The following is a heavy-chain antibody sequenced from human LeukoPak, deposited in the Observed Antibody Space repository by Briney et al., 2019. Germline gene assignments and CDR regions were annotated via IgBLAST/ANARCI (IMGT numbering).Heavy chain of an antibody. J-gene: IGHJ3*02. V-gene: IGHV4-31*03. CDR3: ARSPDDAFDI. CDR2: IYHTGTT. Sequence: SQTLSLTCTVSGVSTSSGGHYCAWIRPHPRKGLEWIAYIYHTGTTYYNPSLKSRVNISVDTYKNQFSLKLSSVTAADTAVYYCARSPDDAFDIWGQGTMVTVSS. CDR1: GVSTSSGGHY.